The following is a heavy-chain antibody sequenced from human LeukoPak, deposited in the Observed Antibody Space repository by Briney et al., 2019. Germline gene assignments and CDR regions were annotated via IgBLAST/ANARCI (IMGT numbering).Heavy chain of an antibody. V-gene: IGHV1-18*01. D-gene: IGHD6-13*01. Sequence: ASVKVSCKASGYTFTSYGISWVRQAPGQGLEWMGWISAYNSNTNYAQKLQGRVTMTTDTSTSTAYMELRSLRSDDTAVYYCARVGAATGIPFSWFDPRGQGTLVTVSS. CDR2: ISAYNSNT. CDR1: GYTFTSYG. CDR3: ARVGAATGIPFSWFDP. J-gene: IGHJ5*02.